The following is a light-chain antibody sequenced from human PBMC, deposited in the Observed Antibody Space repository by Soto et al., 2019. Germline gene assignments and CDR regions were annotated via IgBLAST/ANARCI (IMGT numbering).Light chain of an antibody. CDR1: SSDVGGYNY. J-gene: IGLJ1*01. V-gene: IGLV2-14*01. CDR2: DVV. Sequence: QSVLTKPASVNGAPGQSITISCTGTSSDVGGYNYVSWYQQHPGKAPKLMISDVVNRPSGVSDRFSGSKSGNTASLTISGLQAEDEADYHCSSYTSSSTYVFGTGTKVTVL. CDR3: SSYTSSSTYV.